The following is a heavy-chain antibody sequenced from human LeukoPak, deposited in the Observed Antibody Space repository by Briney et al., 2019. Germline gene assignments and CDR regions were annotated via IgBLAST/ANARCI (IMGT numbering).Heavy chain of an antibody. CDR2: IYPGNSDT. J-gene: IGHJ4*02. CDR1: AYSFTSYW. Sequence: GESLKISCKGSAYSFTSYWNGWVRQMPAKSLEWMGIIYPGNSDTRYSPSFQSHVTISADKSINTAYLQWSSLTASDTAMYYCGRGGAGAYDYWGQGTLVTVSS. V-gene: IGHV5-51*01. D-gene: IGHD4/OR15-4a*01. CDR3: GRGGAGAYDY.